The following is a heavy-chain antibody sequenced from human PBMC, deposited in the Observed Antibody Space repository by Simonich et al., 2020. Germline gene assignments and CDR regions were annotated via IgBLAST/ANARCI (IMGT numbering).Heavy chain of an antibody. Sequence: QVQLQQWGAGLLKPSETLSLTCAVYGGSFSGYYWSWIRQPPGKGLEWIGEINHSESTNSNPSLKSRVTISVDTSKNQFSLKLSSVTAADTAVYYCARGLRVAAAGTAFQHWGQGTLVTVSS. V-gene: IGHV4-34*01. CDR1: GGSFSGYY. CDR3: ARGLRVAAAGTAFQH. D-gene: IGHD6-13*01. J-gene: IGHJ1*01. CDR2: INHSEST.